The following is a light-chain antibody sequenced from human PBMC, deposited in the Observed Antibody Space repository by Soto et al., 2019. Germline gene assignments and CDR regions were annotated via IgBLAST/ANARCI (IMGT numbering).Light chain of an antibody. J-gene: IGKJ4*01. CDR3: QQFDNLPLH. CDR2: DAS. CDR1: QDISNY. V-gene: IGKV1-33*01. Sequence: IEITHSPTSLSASVGDRVTITCQASQDISNYLNWYQQKPEKATKLLIYDASTLETGVPSRFSGSGSGTDFTFTITSLQPEDIATYFCQQFDNLPLHFGGGSKVDIK.